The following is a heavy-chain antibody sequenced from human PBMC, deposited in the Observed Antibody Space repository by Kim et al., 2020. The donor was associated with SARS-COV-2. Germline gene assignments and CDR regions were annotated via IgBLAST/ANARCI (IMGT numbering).Heavy chain of an antibody. D-gene: IGHD1-26*01. V-gene: IGHV3-48*03. J-gene: IGHJ3*02. Sequence: GGSLRLSCAASGFTFSSYEMNWVRQAPGKGLEWVSYISSSGSTIYYADSVKGRFTISRDNAKNSLYLQMNSLRAEDTAVYYCAREVEVGANPETWAFDIWGQGTMVTVSS. CDR3: AREVEVGANPETWAFDI. CDR2: ISSSGSTI. CDR1: GFTFSSYE.